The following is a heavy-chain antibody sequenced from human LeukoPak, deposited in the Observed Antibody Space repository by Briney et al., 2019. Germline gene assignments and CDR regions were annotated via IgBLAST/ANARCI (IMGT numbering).Heavy chain of an antibody. V-gene: IGHV1-69*05. J-gene: IGHJ3*02. Sequence: SVKVSCKSSGGTVSSYAISWVRQAPGQGLEWMGRIIPIFGTANYAQKFQGRVTITTDESTSTAYMELSSLRSEDTAVYYCARRYGSGSSYDAFDIWGQGTMVTVSS. D-gene: IGHD3-10*01. CDR2: IIPIFGTA. CDR3: ARRYGSGSSYDAFDI. CDR1: GGTVSSYA.